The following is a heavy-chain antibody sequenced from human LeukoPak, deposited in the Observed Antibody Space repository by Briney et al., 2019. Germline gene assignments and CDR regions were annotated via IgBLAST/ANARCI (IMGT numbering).Heavy chain of an antibody. CDR1: GGSISSSSYY. J-gene: IGHJ5*02. D-gene: IGHD3-10*01. V-gene: IGHV4-39*07. CDR2: IYYSGST. CDR3: ARVLILVRGVIGWFDP. Sequence: SETLSLTCTVSGGSISSSSYYWGWIRQPPGKGLEWIGSIYYSGSTYYNPSLKSRVTISVDTSKNQFSLKLSSVTAADTAVYYCARVLILVRGVIGWFDPWGQGTLVTVSS.